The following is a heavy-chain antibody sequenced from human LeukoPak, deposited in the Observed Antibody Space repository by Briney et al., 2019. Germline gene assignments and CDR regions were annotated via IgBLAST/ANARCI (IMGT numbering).Heavy chain of an antibody. Sequence: GASVKVSCKVSGYTLTELSMHWVRQAPGKGLEWMGSFDPEDGETIYAQTFQDRVAMTEDTSTDTAYMELSSLISEDTTAYYYARRSLLGITISHTFDYGGQGTLVTVS. V-gene: IGHV1-24*01. CDR1: GYTLTELS. D-gene: IGHD3-9*01. CDR2: FDPEDGET. CDR3: ARRSLLGITISHTFDY. J-gene: IGHJ4*02.